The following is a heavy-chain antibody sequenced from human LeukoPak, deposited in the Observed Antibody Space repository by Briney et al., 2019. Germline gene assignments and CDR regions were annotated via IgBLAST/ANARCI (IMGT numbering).Heavy chain of an antibody. CDR3: ARGSGSYFPFDS. D-gene: IGHD6-19*01. CDR2: VYYSGTT. J-gene: IGHJ4*02. Sequence: PSETLSLTCTVSGGSISSNYWNWIRQPPGKGLEWIGYVYYSGTTNYNPSLMSRVTISVDTSKNQFSLKVTSVTVADTAVYYCARGSGSYFPFDSWGQGTLVTVSS. CDR1: GGSISSNY. V-gene: IGHV4-59*01.